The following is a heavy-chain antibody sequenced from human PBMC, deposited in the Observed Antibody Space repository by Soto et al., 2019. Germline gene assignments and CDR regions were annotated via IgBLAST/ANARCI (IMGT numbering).Heavy chain of an antibody. CDR1: GFTFSSYG. J-gene: IGHJ4*02. Sequence: GGSLRLSCAASGFTFSSYGMHWVRQAPGKGLEWVAVISYDGSNKYYADSVKGRFTISRDNSKNTLYLQMNSLRAEDTAVYYCAKSPQYDYLSSGCDSWGQETM. CDR3: AKSPQYDYLSSGCDS. V-gene: IGHV3-30*18. D-gene: IGHD3-22*01. CDR2: ISYDGSNK.